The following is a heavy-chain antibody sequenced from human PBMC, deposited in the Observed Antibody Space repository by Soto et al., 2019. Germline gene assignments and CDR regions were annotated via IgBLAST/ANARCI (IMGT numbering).Heavy chain of an antibody. J-gene: IGHJ1*01. CDR2: IHHAGST. D-gene: IGHD1-26*01. Sequence: SETLSLTCAVFGGSISSSTWWNWVRQPPGKGLEWIGEIHHAGSTNYNPSLKRRATLSVDTSKNQFSLKLTSVTAADTAVYYCAKFDYVYYSLDVWGQGTPVTVSS. CDR1: GGSISSSTW. CDR3: AKFDYVYYSLDV. V-gene: IGHV4-4*02.